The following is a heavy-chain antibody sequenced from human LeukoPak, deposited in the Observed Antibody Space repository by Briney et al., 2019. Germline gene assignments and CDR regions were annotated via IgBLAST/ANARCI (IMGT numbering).Heavy chain of an antibody. CDR1: GYTFTGYY. CDR2: INPNSGGT. V-gene: IGHV1-2*02. D-gene: IGHD3-10*01. J-gene: IGHJ4*02. Sequence: ASVKVSCKASGYTFTGYYTHWVRQAPGQGLEWMGWINPNSGGTNYAQKFQGRVTMTRDTSISTAYMELSRLRSDDTAVYYCAARAMVRGVIIGDYWGQGTLVTVSS. CDR3: AARAMVRGVIIGDY.